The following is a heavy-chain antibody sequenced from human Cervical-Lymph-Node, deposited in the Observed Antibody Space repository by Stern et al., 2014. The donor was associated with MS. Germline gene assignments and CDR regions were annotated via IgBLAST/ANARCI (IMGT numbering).Heavy chain of an antibody. CDR3: ARGPNEHWGGHYHSNGLDV. J-gene: IGHJ6*02. Sequence: VQLVESGAEVKKPGASVTVSCTASGYAFNSYYLHWVRQAPGQGLEWMGWIHPNSGGTAYAPRFHGRVSMTRDTSIITAYMELTGLTSDDTAVYYCARGPNEHWGGHYHSNGLDVWGLGTTVTVSS. V-gene: IGHV1-2*02. D-gene: IGHD7-27*01. CDR1: GYAFNSYY. CDR2: IHPNSGGT.